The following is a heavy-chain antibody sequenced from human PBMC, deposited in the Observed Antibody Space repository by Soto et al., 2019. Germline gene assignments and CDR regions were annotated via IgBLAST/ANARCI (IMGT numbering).Heavy chain of an antibody. V-gene: IGHV1-2*04. J-gene: IGHJ4*02. CDR1: GYSFTGYY. D-gene: IGHD2-8*02. Sequence: HEHLVQSGAEVKRPGASLKVSCKASGYSFTGYYIHWVRQAPGPGLEWLGWINPDSGATNYAQNFQGWVTLTSDTSISTASMDLTSLTSDDTAVYYCARGDYGTGGYPFPYVDYWGQGTLVIVSS. CDR3: ARGDYGTGGYPFPYVDY. CDR2: INPDSGAT.